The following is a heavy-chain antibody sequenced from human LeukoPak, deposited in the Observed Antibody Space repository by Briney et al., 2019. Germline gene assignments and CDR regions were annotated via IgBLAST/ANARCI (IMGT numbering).Heavy chain of an antibody. D-gene: IGHD4-17*01. CDR1: GYTFTSYY. CDR3: ARDRDDYGEWGRNYFDY. CDR2: INPSGGST. Sequence: ASVKVSCKASGYTFTSYYMHWVRQAPGQGLEWMGIINPSGGSTSYAQKFQVRVTMTRDTSTSTVYMELSSLRSEDTAVYYCARDRDDYGEWGRNYFDYWGQGTLVTVSS. V-gene: IGHV1-46*01. J-gene: IGHJ4*02.